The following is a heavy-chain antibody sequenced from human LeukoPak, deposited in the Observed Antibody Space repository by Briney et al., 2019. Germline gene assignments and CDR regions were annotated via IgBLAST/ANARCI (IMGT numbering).Heavy chain of an antibody. CDR1: GFTFSSHS. CDR3: ARDSLSNYYDSSGLNWFDP. Sequence: GGSLRLSCAASGFTFSSHSMNWVRQAPGKGLEWVSSISSSSSYIYYADSVKGRFTISRDNAKNSLYLQMNSLRAEDTAVYYCARDSLSNYYDSSGLNWFDPWGQGTLVTVSS. CDR2: ISSSSSYI. D-gene: IGHD3-22*01. J-gene: IGHJ5*02. V-gene: IGHV3-21*01.